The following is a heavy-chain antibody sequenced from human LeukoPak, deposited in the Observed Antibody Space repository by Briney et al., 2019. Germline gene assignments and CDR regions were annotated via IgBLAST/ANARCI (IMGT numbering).Heavy chain of an antibody. CDR1: GFTFSSYS. J-gene: IGHJ4*02. D-gene: IGHD6-19*01. CDR3: AREAAEAFDY. Sequence: GGSLRLSCAASGFTFSSYSMNWVRQAPGKGLEWVSSVGSSSSSIYYADSVKCRFTISRDNARNSLYLQMNSLRAEDTAVYYCAREAAEAFDYWGQGTLVTVSS. CDR2: VGSSSSSI. V-gene: IGHV3-21*01.